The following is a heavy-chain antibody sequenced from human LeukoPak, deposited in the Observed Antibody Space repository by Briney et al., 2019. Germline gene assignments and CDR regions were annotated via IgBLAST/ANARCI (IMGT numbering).Heavy chain of an antibody. D-gene: IGHD2-21*02. Sequence: GGSLRLSCTASGFTFGDYAMSWFRQAPGKGREWVGFIRRKADSEATQYAASLKGRITVSRDDSKSIAYLQMNSLKTEDTAVYYCTRSDYDSGGDDAFDIWGQGTMVTVSS. CDR1: GFTFGDYA. V-gene: IGHV3-49*03. CDR2: IRRKADSEAT. J-gene: IGHJ3*02. CDR3: TRSDYDSGGDDAFDI.